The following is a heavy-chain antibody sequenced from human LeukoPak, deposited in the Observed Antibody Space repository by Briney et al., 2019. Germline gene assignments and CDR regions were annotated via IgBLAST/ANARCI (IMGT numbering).Heavy chain of an antibody. CDR3: ARVRSSTSCYWCPFDY. CDR1: GFTFSDYY. V-gene: IGHV3-11*01. J-gene: IGHJ4*02. D-gene: IGHD2-2*01. Sequence: GGSLRLSCAASGFTFSDYYMSWIRQAPGKGLEWVSYITSSDRTVYYTDSVKGRFTISRDNAKNSLYLQMNSLRAEDTAVYYCARVRSSTSCYWCPFDYWGQGTLVTVSS. CDR2: ITSSDRTV.